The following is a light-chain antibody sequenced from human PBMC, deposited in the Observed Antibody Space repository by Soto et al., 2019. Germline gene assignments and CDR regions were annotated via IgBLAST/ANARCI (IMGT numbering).Light chain of an antibody. CDR1: SGHSSYI. Sequence: QLVLTQSSSASASLGSSVKLTCTLSSGHSSYIIAWHQQQTGKAPRFLMTVEGSGNFNKGSGVPDRVSGSSAGADRYLTISNLQSEDEATYYCDTWDTNTQVFGGGTKLTVL. CDR3: DTWDTNTQV. J-gene: IGLJ2*01. CDR2: VEGSGNF. V-gene: IGLV4-60*03.